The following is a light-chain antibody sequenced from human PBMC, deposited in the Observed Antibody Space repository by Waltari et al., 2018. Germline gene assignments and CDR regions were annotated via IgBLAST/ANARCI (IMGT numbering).Light chain of an antibody. CDR2: GAS. CDR3: QQFHTYPLT. Sequence: AFQLTQSPSSLSASVGDRVTITCRESQGIFTALAWYQQRRCKPPNLLIYGASTLESGVPSRFSGSGSVTDFTLTISNLQPEDFATYYCQQFHTYPLTFGGGTTVDI. CDR1: QGIFTA. J-gene: IGKJ4*01. V-gene: IGKV1-13*02.